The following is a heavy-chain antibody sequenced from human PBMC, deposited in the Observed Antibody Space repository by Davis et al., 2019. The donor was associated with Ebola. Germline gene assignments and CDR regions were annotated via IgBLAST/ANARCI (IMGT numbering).Heavy chain of an antibody. D-gene: IGHD6-13*01. J-gene: IGHJ6*02. V-gene: IGHV1-2*04. CDR1: GFTFTSYG. Sequence: ASVKVSCKASGFTFTSYGISWVRQAPGQGLEWMGWTNPNSGGTNYAQKFQGWVTMTRDTSISTAYMELSRLRSDNTAVYYCARENIAAAGTWYYYYGMDVWGQGTTVTVSS. CDR2: TNPNSGGT. CDR3: ARENIAAAGTWYYYYGMDV.